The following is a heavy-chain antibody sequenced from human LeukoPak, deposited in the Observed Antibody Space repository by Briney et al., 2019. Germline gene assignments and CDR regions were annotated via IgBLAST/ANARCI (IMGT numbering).Heavy chain of an antibody. D-gene: IGHD3-3*01. Sequence: PRASVKVSCKASGYTFTSYGISWVRQAPGQGLEWMGWISAYNGNTNYAQKLQGRVTMTTDTSTSTAYMELRSLRSDDTAVYYCARDTIFGVVTPRMDVWGQGTTVTVSS. CDR3: ARDTIFGVVTPRMDV. CDR2: ISAYNGNT. CDR1: GYTFTSYG. J-gene: IGHJ6*02. V-gene: IGHV1-18*01.